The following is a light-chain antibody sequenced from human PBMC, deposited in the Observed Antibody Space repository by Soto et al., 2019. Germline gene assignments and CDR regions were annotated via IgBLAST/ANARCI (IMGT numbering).Light chain of an antibody. CDR1: QSVSSK. V-gene: IGKV3-20*01. J-gene: IGKJ2*01. Sequence: EIVMTQSPATLSVSPGEGATLSCRASQSVSSKLAWYQQKPGQAPRLLIYGASKRATGIPDRFSGSGSGTDFTLTISRLEPEDFAVYYCHQYGSSLGTFGQGTKVDIK. CDR3: HQYGSSLGT. CDR2: GAS.